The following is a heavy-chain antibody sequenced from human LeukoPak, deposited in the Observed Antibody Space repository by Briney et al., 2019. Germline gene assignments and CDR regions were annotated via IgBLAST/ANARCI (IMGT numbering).Heavy chain of an antibody. CDR1: GGSISSGSYY. CDR3: ARAESRRYYYGMDV. V-gene: IGHV4-61*02. J-gene: IGHJ6*02. Sequence: SETLSLTCTVSGGSISSGSYYWSWIRQPAGKGLEWIGRIYTSGSTNYNPSLKSRVTISVDTSKNQFSLKLSSVTAADTAVYYCARAESRRYYYGMDVGGQGTTVTVSS. CDR2: IYTSGST.